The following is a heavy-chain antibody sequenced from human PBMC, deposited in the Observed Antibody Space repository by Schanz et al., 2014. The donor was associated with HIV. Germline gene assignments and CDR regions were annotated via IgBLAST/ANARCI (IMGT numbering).Heavy chain of an antibody. Sequence: EVQLLESGGGLVQPGGSLRLSCAVSGFTITSYGMSWVRQAPGKGLEWLSTLSGSGDRTYYADSVKGRVTISRDNSKNTLYLQMNSLRAEDTAVYYCAKVVRFAMVTAPYYFDSWGQGTLVTVSS. CDR2: LSGSGDRT. J-gene: IGHJ4*02. CDR1: GFTITSYG. D-gene: IGHD2-15*01. V-gene: IGHV3-23*01. CDR3: AKVVRFAMVTAPYYFDS.